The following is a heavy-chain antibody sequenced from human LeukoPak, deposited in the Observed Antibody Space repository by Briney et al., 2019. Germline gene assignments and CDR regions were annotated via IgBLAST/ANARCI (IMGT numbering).Heavy chain of an antibody. CDR1: GFTFSSYD. CDR2: IWYDGSNK. J-gene: IGHJ4*02. CDR3: ARLKSEWQGDYFDY. Sequence: GGSLRLPCAASGFTFSSYDMHWVRQAPGKGLEWVAVIWYDGSNKYYADSVKGRFTISRDNSKNTLYLQMSSLRAEDTAVYYCARLKSEWQGDYFDYWGQGALVTVSS. V-gene: IGHV3-33*01. D-gene: IGHD3-3*01.